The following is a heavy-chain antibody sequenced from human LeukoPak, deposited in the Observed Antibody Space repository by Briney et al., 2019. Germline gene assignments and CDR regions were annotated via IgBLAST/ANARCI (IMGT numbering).Heavy chain of an antibody. Sequence: EASVKVSCKASGYTFTGYYMHWVRQAPGQGLEWMGWINPNSGGTNYAQKFQGRVTMTRDTSISTAYMELSRLRSDDTAVYYCARSPQYYYASGNYNWFDPWGQGTLVTVSS. CDR3: ARSPQYYYASGNYNWFDP. CDR2: INPNSGGT. D-gene: IGHD3-10*01. CDR1: GYTFTGYY. J-gene: IGHJ5*02. V-gene: IGHV1-2*02.